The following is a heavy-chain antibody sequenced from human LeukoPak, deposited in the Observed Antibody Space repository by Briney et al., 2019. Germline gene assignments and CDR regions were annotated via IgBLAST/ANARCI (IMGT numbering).Heavy chain of an antibody. CDR2: ISYDGSNK. V-gene: IGHV3-30*19. Sequence: GRSLRLSCAASGFTFSSYGMHWVRQAPGKGLEWVAVISYDGSNKYYADSVKGRFTISRDNSKNTLYLQMNSLRAEDTAVYYCARVSVLLWFGELLPPDYWGQGTLVTVSS. D-gene: IGHD3-10*01. CDR1: GFTFSSYG. J-gene: IGHJ4*02. CDR3: ARVSVLLWFGELLPPDY.